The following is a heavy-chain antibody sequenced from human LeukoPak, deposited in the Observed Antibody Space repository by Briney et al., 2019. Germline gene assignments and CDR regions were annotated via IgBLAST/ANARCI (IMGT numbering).Heavy chain of an antibody. Sequence: GSLSLSCAASGFTFGSSAMSWVRQAPQHGLEWVSAVSNSGGGTCYADSVMGRFTIYRDNSRNTLYLQMNSLRDEDTAVYYCARDRPYFDNWAKGTLVTVSS. CDR3: ARDRPYFDN. CDR1: GFTFGSSA. J-gene: IGHJ4*02. V-gene: IGHV3-23*01. CDR2: VSNSGGGT.